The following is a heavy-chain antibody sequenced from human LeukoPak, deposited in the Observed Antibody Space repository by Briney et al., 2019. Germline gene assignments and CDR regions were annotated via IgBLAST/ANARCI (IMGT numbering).Heavy chain of an antibody. J-gene: IGHJ4*02. CDR1: GGSISSYY. V-gene: IGHV4-59*01. D-gene: IGHD2/OR15-2a*01. Sequence: SETLSLTCTVSGGSISSYYWSWIRQPPGKGLEWIGYIYYSGSTNYNPSLKSRVTISVDTSKNQFSLKLSSVTAADTAVYYCARERKGDYYYFDYWGQGTLVTDSS. CDR2: IYYSGST. CDR3: ARERKGDYYYFDY.